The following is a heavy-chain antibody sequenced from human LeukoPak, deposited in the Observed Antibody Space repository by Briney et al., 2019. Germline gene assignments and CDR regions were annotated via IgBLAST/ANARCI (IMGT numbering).Heavy chain of an antibody. J-gene: IGHJ4*02. CDR3: VKGYMAAARNYFDC. V-gene: IGHV3-33*06. CDR2: IWYDGSNK. Sequence: GGSLRLSCAASGFTFSNYGMHWVRQAPGKGLEWVALIWYDGSNKYYTDSVKGRLTISRDNSKDTLFLQMNSLRAEDTAVYYCVKGYMAAARNYFDCWGQGTLVTVSS. D-gene: IGHD6-13*01. CDR1: GFTFSNYG.